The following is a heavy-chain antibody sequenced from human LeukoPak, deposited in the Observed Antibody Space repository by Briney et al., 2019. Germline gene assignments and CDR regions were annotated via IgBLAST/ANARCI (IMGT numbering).Heavy chain of an antibody. CDR3: ARECHYYDSSGFQDYFDY. Sequence: PSETLSLTCTVSGGSISSSSYYWGWIRQPPGKGLEWIGSIYYSGSTYYNPSLKSRVTISVDTSKNQFSLKLSSVTAADTAVYYCARECHYYDSSGFQDYFDYWGQGTLVTVSS. CDR1: GGSISSSSYY. V-gene: IGHV4-39*07. CDR2: IYYSGST. J-gene: IGHJ4*02. D-gene: IGHD3-22*01.